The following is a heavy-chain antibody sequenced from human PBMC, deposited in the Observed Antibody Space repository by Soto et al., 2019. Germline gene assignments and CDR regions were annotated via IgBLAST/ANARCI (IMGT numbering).Heavy chain of an antibody. CDR1: GYTFTSYY. CDR2: INPSGGST. Sequence: QVQLVQSGAEVKKPGASVKVSCKASGYTFTSYYMHWVRQAPGQGLEWMGIINPSGGSTSYAQKFQGRVTMTRDPSTSTVYMELSSLRSEDTAVYYCARDLVPGRYGMDVWGQGTTVTVSS. D-gene: IGHD6-13*01. V-gene: IGHV1-46*03. J-gene: IGHJ6*02. CDR3: ARDLVPGRYGMDV.